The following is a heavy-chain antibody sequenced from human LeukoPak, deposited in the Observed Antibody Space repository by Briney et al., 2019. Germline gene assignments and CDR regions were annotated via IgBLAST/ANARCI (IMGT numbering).Heavy chain of an antibody. Sequence: GGSLRLSCAASGFTFSNYVIHWVRQPPGKGLEWVSLIRYDGSSKYYADSVRGRFTISRDNSKNTLYLQMNSLRAEDTAVYYCARYSGNYGLDYWGQGTLVTVS. V-gene: IGHV3-30*02. CDR1: GFTFSNYV. J-gene: IGHJ4*02. CDR3: ARYSGNYGLDY. D-gene: IGHD4-17*01. CDR2: IRYDGSSK.